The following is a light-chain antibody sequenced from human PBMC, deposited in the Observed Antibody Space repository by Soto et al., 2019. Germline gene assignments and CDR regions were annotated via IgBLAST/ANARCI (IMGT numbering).Light chain of an antibody. CDR1: SSDVGGYNY. CDR3: SSYTSSSTLG. J-gene: IGLJ1*01. Sequence: QSVLTQPASVSGSPGQSITISCTGTSSDVGGYNYVSWYQQHSGKAPKLMIYEVSNRPSGVSNRFSGSKSGNTASLPISGLQAEDEADYYCSSYTSSSTLGFGTGTKVTVL. CDR2: EVS. V-gene: IGLV2-14*01.